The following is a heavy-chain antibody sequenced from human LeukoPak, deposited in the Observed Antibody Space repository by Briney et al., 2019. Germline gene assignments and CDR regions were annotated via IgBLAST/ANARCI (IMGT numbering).Heavy chain of an antibody. V-gene: IGHV3-30*02. Sequence: GGSLRLSCAASGFSFSSYGMHWVRQAPGKGLEWVAFIRYDGSKKYYADSVKGRFTISRDNSKNTLYLQMNSLRAEDTAVYYCAKEIWPTVTTPGWTYFDYWGQGALVTVSS. CDR2: IRYDGSKK. D-gene: IGHD4-17*01. CDR3: AKEIWPTVTTPGWTYFDY. CDR1: GFSFSSYG. J-gene: IGHJ4*02.